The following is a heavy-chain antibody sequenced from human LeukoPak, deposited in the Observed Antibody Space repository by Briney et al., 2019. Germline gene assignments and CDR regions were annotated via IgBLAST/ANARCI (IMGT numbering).Heavy chain of an antibody. CDR2: ISAYNGNT. D-gene: IGHD3-10*01. V-gene: IGHV1-18*01. J-gene: IGHJ5*02. Sequence: GASVKVSCKASGYTFTSYGISWVRQAPGQGLEWMGWISAYNGNTNYAQKLQGRVTMTTDISTSTAYMELRSLRSDDTAVYYYARDAPYITMVRGVFNWFDPWGQGTLVTVSS. CDR3: ARDAPYITMVRGVFNWFDP. CDR1: GYTFTSYG.